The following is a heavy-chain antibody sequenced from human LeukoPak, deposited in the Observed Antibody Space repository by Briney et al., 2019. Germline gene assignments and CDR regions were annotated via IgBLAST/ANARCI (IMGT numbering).Heavy chain of an antibody. CDR2: INQSGRT. CDR3: ATRQYRRDS. D-gene: IGHD3-16*02. Sequence: SETLSLTCAVYGGSFSGHYWSWIRQPPGKGLEWVGEINQSGRTNYHPSLKSPVTISVDTSKHPLSLKLSSVPAADTGVYYCATRQYRRDSWGQGTLVTVSS. CDR1: GGSFSGHY. V-gene: IGHV4-34*01. J-gene: IGHJ4*02.